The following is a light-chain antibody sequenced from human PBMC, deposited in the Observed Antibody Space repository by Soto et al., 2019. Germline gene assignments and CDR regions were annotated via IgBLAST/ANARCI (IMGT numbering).Light chain of an antibody. J-gene: IGKJ3*01. CDR2: AAS. V-gene: IGKV1-39*01. CDR3: QQSYSTPPDHG. CDR1: QSISSY. Sequence: DIQMTQSPSSLSASVGDRVTITCRASQSISSYLNWYQQKPGKAPKLLIYAASSLQSGVPSRFSGSGSGSDFTLTISSLLSEDFATYYCQQSYSTPPDHGFGPGTKVDIK.